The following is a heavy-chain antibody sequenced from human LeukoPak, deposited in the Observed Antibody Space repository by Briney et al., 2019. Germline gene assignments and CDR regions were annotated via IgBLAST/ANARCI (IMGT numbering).Heavy chain of an antibody. CDR1: GYTFTDYY. CDR2: VNLNSGGT. D-gene: IGHD6-13*01. J-gene: IGHJ4*02. V-gene: IGHV1-2*02. Sequence: ASVKVSCKASGYTFTDYYMHWLRQAPGHGLEWMGWVNLNSGGTTYAQSFQDRVSVTRDTSISTAYMELSRLTSDDTAVYYCARESHLAAAGIAGDYWGQGTLVTVSS. CDR3: ARESHLAAAGIAGDY.